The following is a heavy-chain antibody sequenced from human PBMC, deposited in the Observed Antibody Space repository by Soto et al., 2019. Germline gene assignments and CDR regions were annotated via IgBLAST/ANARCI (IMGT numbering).Heavy chain of an antibody. CDR1: DGSISSCSYY. Sequence: FVTLSLTCSVSDGSISSCSYYRGRIRQPPGKGLEWIGSIYYSGSTYYNPSLKSRVTISVDTSKNQFSLNLSSVTAGDTAVFYCARQLRGYDVLTGYFLGAAFDIWGQVTMVTVSS. J-gene: IGHJ3*02. CDR2: IYYSGST. D-gene: IGHD3-9*01. V-gene: IGHV4-39*01. CDR3: ARQLRGYDVLTGYFLGAAFDI.